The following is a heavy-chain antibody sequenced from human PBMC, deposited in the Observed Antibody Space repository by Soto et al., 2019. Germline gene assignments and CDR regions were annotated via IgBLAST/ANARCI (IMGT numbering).Heavy chain of an antibody. CDR3: AKPEYVDYDPGYWYFGL. Sequence: EVQLLESGGGLVQPGGSLRLSCAASGFTFSSYAMTWVRQAPGKGLEWVSSISGSGGGTYYADSVKGRFTISRDNSKNTLYLQMNSLRVEDTAVHYCAKPEYVDYDPGYWYFGLWGRGTLVTVSS. J-gene: IGHJ2*01. V-gene: IGHV3-23*01. CDR1: GFTFSSYA. D-gene: IGHD4-17*01. CDR2: ISGSGGGT.